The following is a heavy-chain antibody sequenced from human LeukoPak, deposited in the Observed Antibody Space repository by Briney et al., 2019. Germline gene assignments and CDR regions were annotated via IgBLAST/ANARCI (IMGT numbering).Heavy chain of an antibody. CDR1: GYTFTCYY. CDR3: ARGQLDYYGSGTIDY. D-gene: IGHD3-10*01. Sequence: ASVKVSCKASGYTFTCYYMHWVRQAPGQGLEWMGWINPNSGGTNYAQKFQGRVTMTRDTSISTAYMELSRLRSDDTAVYYCARGQLDYYGSGTIDYWGQGTLVTVSS. V-gene: IGHV1-2*02. CDR2: INPNSGGT. J-gene: IGHJ4*02.